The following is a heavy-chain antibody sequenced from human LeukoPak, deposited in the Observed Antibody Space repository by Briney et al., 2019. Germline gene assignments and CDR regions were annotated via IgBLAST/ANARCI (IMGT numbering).Heavy chain of an antibody. Sequence: SQTLSLTCAVYGGSFSGYYWSWIRQPPGKGLEWIGEINHSGSTNYNPSLKSRVTISVDTSKNQFSLKLSSVTAADTAVYYCARRPYYYDSSGLSAFDIWGQGTMVTVSS. CDR2: INHSGST. CDR1: GGSFSGYY. D-gene: IGHD3-22*01. CDR3: ARRPYYYDSSGLSAFDI. V-gene: IGHV4-34*01. J-gene: IGHJ3*02.